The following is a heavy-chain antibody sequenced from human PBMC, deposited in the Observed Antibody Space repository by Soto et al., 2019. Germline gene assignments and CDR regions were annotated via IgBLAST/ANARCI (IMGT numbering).Heavy chain of an antibody. CDR3: ARLTGVCSGGACHFQH. Sequence: QLELLESGPGLVKPSETLSLTCSVSSGSIRNHYWSWVRQPPGKGLVWIGDIYYTGSTNYNPSLESRVSIAADMSKNQCSLKLSSVTAADTAVYYCARLTGVCSGGACHFQHWGQGTLVTVSS. CDR1: SGSIRNHY. J-gene: IGHJ1*01. V-gene: IGHV4-59*08. D-gene: IGHD2-15*01. CDR2: IYYTGST.